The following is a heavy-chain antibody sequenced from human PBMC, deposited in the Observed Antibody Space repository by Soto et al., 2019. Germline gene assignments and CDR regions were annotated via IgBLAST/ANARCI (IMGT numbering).Heavy chain of an antibody. CDR1: CGSFSGYY. J-gene: IGHJ4*02. CDR2: INHSGST. D-gene: IGHD7-27*01. Sequence: SETLSLTCAFYCGSFSGYYWSWIRQPPGKGLEWIGEINHSGSTNYNPSLKSRVTISVDTSKNQFSLKLSSVTAADTAVYYCARTPGVTFDYWGQGTLVTVSS. CDR3: ARTPGVTFDY. V-gene: IGHV4-34*01.